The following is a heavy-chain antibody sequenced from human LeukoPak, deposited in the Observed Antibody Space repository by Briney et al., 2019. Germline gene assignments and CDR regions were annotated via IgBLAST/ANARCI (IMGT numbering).Heavy chain of an antibody. J-gene: IGHJ6*02. CDR3: AKDPTGRYYYYGMDV. Sequence: GGSLRLSCAASGFTFSSYAMSWVRQAPGKGREWLSAISGSGGSTYYADSVKGRFTISGDNSKNTLYLQMNSLRAEDTAVYYSAKDPTGRYYYYGMDVWGQGTTVTVSS. CDR1: GFTFSSYA. D-gene: IGHD3-10*01. V-gene: IGHV3-23*01. CDR2: ISGSGGST.